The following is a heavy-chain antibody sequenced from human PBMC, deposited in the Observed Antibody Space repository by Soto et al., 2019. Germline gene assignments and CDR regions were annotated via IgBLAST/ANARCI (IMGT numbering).Heavy chain of an antibody. J-gene: IGHJ6*02. D-gene: IGHD2-8*02. CDR3: AKGRTLVSRAFYCDYYYGMDV. CDR2: ISWHSGSI. V-gene: IGHV3-9*01. Sequence: GGSLRLSCAASGFTFDDYAMHWVRQAPGKGLEWVSGISWHSGSIGYADSVKGRFTISRDNAKNSLYLQMNSLRAEDAALYYCAKGRTLVSRAFYCDYYYGMDVWGQGTTVTVSS. CDR1: GFTFDDYA.